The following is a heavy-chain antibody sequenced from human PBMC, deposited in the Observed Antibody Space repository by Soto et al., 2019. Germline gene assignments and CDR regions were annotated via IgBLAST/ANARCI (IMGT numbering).Heavy chain of an antibody. Sequence: SVKLSCKASGGTFSSYAISLGRQAPGQGLEWMGGIIPIFGTANYAQKFQGRVTITADESTSTAYMELSSLRSEDTAVYYCARDPGYSRYYFDYWGQGTLVTVSS. V-gene: IGHV1-69*13. J-gene: IGHJ4*02. CDR2: IIPIFGTA. D-gene: IGHD6-13*01. CDR1: GGTFSSYA. CDR3: ARDPGYSRYYFDY.